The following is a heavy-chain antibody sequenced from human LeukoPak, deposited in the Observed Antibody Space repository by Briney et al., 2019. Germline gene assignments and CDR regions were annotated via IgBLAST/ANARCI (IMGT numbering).Heavy chain of an antibody. V-gene: IGHV3-23*01. CDR1: GFIFNDYA. J-gene: IGHJ4*02. CDR3: AKWTRTTLFRGDRARFDS. D-gene: IGHD3-10*01. CDR2: ISASGGKT. Sequence: PGESLRLSCAASGFIFNDYAMSWVRQVPGKGLECVSVISASGGKTYYADSVKGRFTISRDTSKTTISLQMNSLRVEDSAVYYCAKWTRTTLFRGDRARFDSWGQGTLVTVSS.